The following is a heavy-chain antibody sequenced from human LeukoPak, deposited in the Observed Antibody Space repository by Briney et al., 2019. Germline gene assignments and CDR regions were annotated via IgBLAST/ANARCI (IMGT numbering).Heavy chain of an antibody. CDR3: ARVAALFGVVKAFDY. CDR2: INSDGSST. J-gene: IGHJ4*02. D-gene: IGHD3-3*01. Sequence: PGGSLRLSCAASGFTLSSYWMHWVRQAPGKGLVWVSRINSDGSSTSYADSVKGRFTISRDNAKNTLYLQMNSLRAEDTAVYYCARVAALFGVVKAFDYWGQGTLVTVSS. V-gene: IGHV3-74*01. CDR1: GFTLSSYW.